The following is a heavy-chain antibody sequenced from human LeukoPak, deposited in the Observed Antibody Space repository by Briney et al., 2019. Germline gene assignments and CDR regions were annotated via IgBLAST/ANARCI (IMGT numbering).Heavy chain of an antibody. CDR2: IYYSGNT. J-gene: IGHJ4*02. D-gene: IGHD6-25*01. Sequence: SETLSLTCTVSGGSISRSSYYWGWIRQPPGKGLEWIGNIYYSGNTYYNLSLKSRVTISVDTSKNQFSLKLSSVTAADTAVYYCARLDRGINAAHFDYWGQGTLVTVSS. V-gene: IGHV4-39*01. CDR1: GGSISRSSYY. CDR3: ARLDRGINAAHFDY.